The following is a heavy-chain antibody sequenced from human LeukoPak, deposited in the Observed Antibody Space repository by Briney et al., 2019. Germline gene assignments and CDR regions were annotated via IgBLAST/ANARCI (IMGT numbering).Heavy chain of an antibody. CDR2: ISSSSSYI. Sequence: GGSLRLSCAASGFTFSSYSMNWVRQAPGKGLEWVSSISSSSSYIYYADSVEGRFTISRDNAKNSLYLQMNSLRAEDAAVYYCAREPLRGVAVRGDYWGQGTLVTVSS. V-gene: IGHV3-21*01. CDR1: GFTFSSYS. J-gene: IGHJ4*02. D-gene: IGHD6-19*01. CDR3: AREPLRGVAVRGDY.